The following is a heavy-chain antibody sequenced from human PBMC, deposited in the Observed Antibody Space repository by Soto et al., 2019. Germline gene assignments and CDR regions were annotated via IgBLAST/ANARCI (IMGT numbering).Heavy chain of an antibody. J-gene: IGHJ6*03. D-gene: IGHD1-26*01. CDR1: GGSISSYY. Sequence: ETLSLTCTVSGGSISSYYRSWIRQPPGKGLEWIGYIYYSGSTNYNPSLKSRVTISVDTSKNQFSLKLSSVTAADTAVYYCATSRRYYYYMDVWGKGTTVTVSS. CDR2: IYYSGST. V-gene: IGHV4-59*01. CDR3: ATSRRYYYYMDV.